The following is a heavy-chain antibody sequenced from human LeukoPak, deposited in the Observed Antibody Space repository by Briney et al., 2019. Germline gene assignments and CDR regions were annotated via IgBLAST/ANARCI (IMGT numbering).Heavy chain of an antibody. CDR2: MYLTGET. V-gene: IGHV4-4*07. D-gene: IGHD3/OR15-3a*01. CDR3: ASGIQWTGNNN. CDR1: GDSITNYY. Sequence: SETLSLTCSVSGDSITNYYWTWIRQPAGKGLEWIGRMYLTGETNYNPSLNSRATMSLDTSKNQFSLTLTSATAADTAVYYCASGIQWTGNNNWGQGILVTVFS. J-gene: IGHJ4*02.